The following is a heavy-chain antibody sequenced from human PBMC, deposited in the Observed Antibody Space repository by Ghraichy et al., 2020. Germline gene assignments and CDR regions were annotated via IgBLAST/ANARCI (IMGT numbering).Heavy chain of an antibody. J-gene: IGHJ6*02. CDR3: AKSHGPTGRGGMDD. CDR1: GFTFSRYG. CDR2: ISFDGNKK. Sequence: GESLNISCVASGFTFSRYGMHWVRQAPGKGLEWVAIISFDGNKKHYAESVKGRFTIARDNSKNTLYLQVDSPRAEDTGVYFCAKSHGPTGRGGMDDWGQGTTVTVS. V-gene: IGHV3-30*18. D-gene: IGHD3-10*01.